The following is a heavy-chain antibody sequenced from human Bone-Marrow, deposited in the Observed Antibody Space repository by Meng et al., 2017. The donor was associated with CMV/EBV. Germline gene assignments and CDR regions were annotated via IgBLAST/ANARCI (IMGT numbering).Heavy chain of an antibody. Sequence: ASVKVSCKAYGYTFANYYMHWVRQAPGQGLEWMAIINPSGGSPTYPQKFQGRLKMTSDTSTSSVYMELTSPTSDDTAVYYCARDRRGREVDPAVLDVWGQGTTVAVSS. V-gene: IGHV1-46*01. CDR1: GYTFANYY. CDR2: INPSGGSP. CDR3: ARDRRGREVDPAVLDV. D-gene: IGHD2-2*01. J-gene: IGHJ6*02.